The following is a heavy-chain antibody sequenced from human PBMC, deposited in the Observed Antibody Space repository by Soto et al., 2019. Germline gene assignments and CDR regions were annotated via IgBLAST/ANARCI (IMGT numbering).Heavy chain of an antibody. V-gene: IGHV4-59*01. CDR1: GGSISSYY. D-gene: IGHD2-2*01. J-gene: IGHJ6*03. CDR2: IYYSGST. Sequence: QVQLQESGPGLVKPSETLSLTCTVSGGSISSYYWSWIRQPPGKGLEWIGYIYYSGSTNYNPSLKSRFTISVDTSKNQFSLKLSSVTAADTAVYYCARDVVVPAATDYYYYYYMDVWGKGTTVTVSS. CDR3: ARDVVVPAATDYYYYYYMDV.